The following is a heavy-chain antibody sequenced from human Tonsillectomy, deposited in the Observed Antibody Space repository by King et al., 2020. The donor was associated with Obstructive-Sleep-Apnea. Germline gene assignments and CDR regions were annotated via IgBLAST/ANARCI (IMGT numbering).Heavy chain of an antibody. D-gene: IGHD1-1*01. J-gene: IGHJ6*02. CDR1: GFTFSTYG. CDR3: AYLYQRRYYYYGMDV. CDR2: IRHDGSNE. Sequence: VQLVESGGGVVQPGRSLRLSCVASGFTFSTYGMHWVRQAPGKGLQWVAFIRHDGSNEYYADSVKGRFTISRDNSKNTVYLQMNSLRPEDTAVYYCAYLYQRRYYYYGMDVWGQGTTVTVSS. V-gene: IGHV3-30*02.